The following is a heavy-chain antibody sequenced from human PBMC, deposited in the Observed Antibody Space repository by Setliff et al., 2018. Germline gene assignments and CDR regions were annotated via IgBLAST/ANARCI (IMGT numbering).Heavy chain of an antibody. CDR2: TWYDGINK. D-gene: IGHD3-16*01. CDR1: GFIFNTYG. CDR3: AKAANRVQIWFGDYMDV. V-gene: IGHV3-30*02. Sequence: PGGSLRLSCGASGFIFNTYGMHWVRQAPGKGLEWVAFTWYDGINKYYADSVKGRFTISRDNSKNTLSLQMNSLRVDDTAVYYCAKAANRVQIWFGDYMDVWGKGTTVTVSS. J-gene: IGHJ6*03.